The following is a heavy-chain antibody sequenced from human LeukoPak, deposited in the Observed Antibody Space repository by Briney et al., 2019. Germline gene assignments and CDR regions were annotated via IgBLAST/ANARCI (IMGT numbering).Heavy chain of an antibody. CDR1: GGSFSGYY. D-gene: IGHD3-16*02. J-gene: IGHJ4*02. V-gene: IGHV4-34*01. CDR2: INHSGST. CDR3: ARGQGIYDYVWGSYPPLDY. Sequence: KPSETLSLTCAVYGGSFSGYYWSGIRQPPGKGLEWIGEINHSGSTNYNPSLKSRVTISVDTSKNQLSLKLSSVTAADTAVYYCARGQGIYDYVWGSYPPLDYWGQGTLVTVSS.